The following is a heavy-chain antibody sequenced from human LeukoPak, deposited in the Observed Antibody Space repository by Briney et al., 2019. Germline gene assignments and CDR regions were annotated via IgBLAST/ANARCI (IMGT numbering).Heavy chain of an antibody. V-gene: IGHV1-69*04. CDR2: IIPILGIA. CDR3: ARATANWGSAFDY. CDR1: GGTFSSYA. D-gene: IGHD7-27*01. Sequence: SVKVSCKASGGTFSSYAISWVRQAPGQGLEWMGRIIPILGIANYAQKFQGRVTITADKSTSTAYMELSSLRSEDTAVYYCARATANWGSAFDYWGQGTLVTVFS. J-gene: IGHJ4*02.